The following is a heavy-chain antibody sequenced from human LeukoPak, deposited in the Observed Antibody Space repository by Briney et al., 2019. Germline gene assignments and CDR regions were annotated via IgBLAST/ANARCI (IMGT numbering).Heavy chain of an antibody. V-gene: IGHV3-30*18. CDR1: GFTFSAYA. CDR2: ISFDGSNQ. J-gene: IGHJ1*01. Sequence: QPGGSLRLSCEASGFTFSAYAMTWVRQAPGKGLEWVAVISFDGSNQYYADSVKGRFTIYRDNFKNTVYLQMNSLRAEETAVYYCAKSHPPTVTTEEGEYLQHWGQGTLVTVSS. CDR3: AKSHPPTVTTEEGEYLQH. D-gene: IGHD4-17*01.